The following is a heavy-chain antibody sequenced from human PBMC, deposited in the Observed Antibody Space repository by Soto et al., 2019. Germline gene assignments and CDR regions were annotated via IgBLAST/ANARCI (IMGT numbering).Heavy chain of an antibody. D-gene: IGHD2-15*01. CDR3: AGGDNYYALGV. J-gene: IGHJ6*02. V-gene: IGHV3-30-3*01. CDR2: ISYDGSNK. CDR1: GSTFSNYI. Sequence: QLQLVESGGGVVQPGRSLRLSCAASGSTFSNYIMHWVRQAPGKGLAWVAFISYDGSNKDYADSVEGRFTISRDNSKNTLYLQVSSLRPEDTAVYYCAGGDNYYALGVWGQGTTVTVSS.